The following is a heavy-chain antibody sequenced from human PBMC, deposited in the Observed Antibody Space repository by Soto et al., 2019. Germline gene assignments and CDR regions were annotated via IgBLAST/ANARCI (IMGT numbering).Heavy chain of an antibody. J-gene: IGHJ5*02. CDR2: IYPGDSDT. V-gene: IGHV5-51*01. D-gene: IGHD2-15*01. Sequence: GESLKISCKVSGYSFTSYWIGWVRQMPGKGLEWMGIIYPGDSDTRYSPSFQGQVTISADKSISTAYLQWSSLRASDTAMYYCARGVVVVAHLLNWFDPWGQGTLVTVSS. CDR3: ARGVVVVAHLLNWFDP. CDR1: GYSFTSYW.